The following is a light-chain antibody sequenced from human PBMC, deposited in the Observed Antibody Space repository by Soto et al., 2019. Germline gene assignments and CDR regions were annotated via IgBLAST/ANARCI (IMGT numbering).Light chain of an antibody. CDR3: QQYNNWPRT. CDR2: GAS. V-gene: IGKV3-15*01. Sequence: EIVLTQSAATLSLSSGEMATLSCRASQSVSNNYLAWYQQKPGQAPRLLIYGASNRATGIPARFSGGGSGTEFTLTISSLQSEDFAVYDCQQYNNWPRTFGQGTRLEIK. J-gene: IGKJ5*01. CDR1: QSVSNN.